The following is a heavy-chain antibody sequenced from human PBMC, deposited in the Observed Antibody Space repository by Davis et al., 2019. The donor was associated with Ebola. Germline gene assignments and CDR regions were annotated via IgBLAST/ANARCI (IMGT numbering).Heavy chain of an antibody. CDR2: ISGSGGST. Sequence: GESLKISCAASGFTFSSYAMSWVRQAPGKGLEWVSAISGSGGSTYYADSVKGRFTISRDNSKNTLYLQMNSLRAEDTAVYYCAKGGGIVGATTYYWGQGTLVTVSS. J-gene: IGHJ4*02. CDR3: AKGGGIVGATTYY. V-gene: IGHV3-23*01. D-gene: IGHD1-26*01. CDR1: GFTFSSYA.